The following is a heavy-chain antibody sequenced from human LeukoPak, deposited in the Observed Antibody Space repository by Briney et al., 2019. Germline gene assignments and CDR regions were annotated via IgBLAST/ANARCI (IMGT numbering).Heavy chain of an antibody. CDR2: IKQDGSEK. V-gene: IGHV3-7*01. J-gene: IGHJ6*02. D-gene: IGHD2-2*01. CDR3: ARLASLGYCSSASCYFYYYGMDV. Sequence: GGSLRPSCAASGFTFSSYWMSWVRQAPGKGLEWVANIKQDGSEKYYVDSVKGRFTISRDNAKNSLYLQMNSLRAEDTAVYYCARLASLGYCSSASCYFYYYGMDVWGQGTTVTVSS. CDR1: GFTFSSYW.